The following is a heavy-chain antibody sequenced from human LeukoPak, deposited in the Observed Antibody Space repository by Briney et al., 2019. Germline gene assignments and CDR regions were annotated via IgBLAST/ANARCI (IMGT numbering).Heavy chain of an antibody. Sequence: GGSLTLFCTASGFTFSGSALHWARQASGKGLEWVGRISSKANSYATTYAASVNGRFTISRDDSKNTAYLQMNSLKTEDTAVYYCTPYRDRNWCDPWGGDTGVSVSS. D-gene: IGHD5-24*01. CDR2: ISSKANSYAT. V-gene: IGHV3-73*01. CDR3: TPYRDRNWCDP. CDR1: GFTFSGSA. J-gene: IGHJ5*02.